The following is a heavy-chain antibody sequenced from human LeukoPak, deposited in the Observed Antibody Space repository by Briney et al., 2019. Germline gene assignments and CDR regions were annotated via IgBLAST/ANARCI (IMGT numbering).Heavy chain of an antibody. CDR2: MNPNSGNT. D-gene: IGHD6-13*01. CDR1: GYTFTSYD. CDR3: ARRSSSCYGYYSSGMDV. J-gene: IGHJ6*02. V-gene: IGHV1-8*01. Sequence: ASVKVSCKASGYTFTSYDINWVRQATGQGLEWMGWMNPNSGNTGYAQKFQGRVTMTRNTSISTAYMELSSLRSEDTAVYYCARRSSSCYGYYSSGMDVWGQGTTVTVSS.